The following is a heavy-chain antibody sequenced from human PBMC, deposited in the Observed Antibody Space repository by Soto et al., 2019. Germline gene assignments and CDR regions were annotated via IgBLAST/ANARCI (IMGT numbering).Heavy chain of an antibody. CDR2: VSTNNADT. D-gene: IGHD5-12*01. J-gene: IGHJ3*02. Sequence: GASVKVSCKTSGYTFTAYGLAWLRQAPGQRPEWMGWVSTNNADTNYAQKFQGRVTMTTDRSTTTTYMELRSLRAEDTAVYYCARAEMATIKWGYEIPGAGDAFDIWGQGTMVTVSS. V-gene: IGHV1-18*01. CDR3: ARAEMATIKWGYEIPGAGDAFDI. CDR1: GYTFTAYG.